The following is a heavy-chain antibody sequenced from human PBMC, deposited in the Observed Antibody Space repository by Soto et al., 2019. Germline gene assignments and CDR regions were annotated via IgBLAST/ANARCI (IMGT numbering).Heavy chain of an antibody. CDR1: GFTFSSYG. V-gene: IGHV3-30*03. D-gene: IGHD2-2*01. CDR2: ISYDGSNK. J-gene: IGHJ4*02. Sequence: QVQLVESGGGAVQPGRSLRLSCAASGFTFSSYGMHWVRQAPGKGLEWAAVISYDGSNKFYADSVEGRFTISRDNSKNTLYLQMESLRAEDTAVYYCARDLSEKSASWPAYWGQGTLVTVSS. CDR3: ARDLSEKSASWPAY.